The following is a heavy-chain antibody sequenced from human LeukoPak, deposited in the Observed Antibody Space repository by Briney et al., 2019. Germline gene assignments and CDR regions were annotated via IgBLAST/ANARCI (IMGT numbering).Heavy chain of an antibody. Sequence: PGGSLRLSCAASGFAFSSYNMNWVRQAPGKGLEWVSSISSSSSYIYYADSVKGRFTISRDNAKNSLYLQMNSLRAEDTAVYYCARGRSGYSYGPDYWGQGTLVTVSS. CDR2: ISSSSSYI. CDR3: ARGRSGYSYGPDY. D-gene: IGHD5-18*01. CDR1: GFAFSSYN. V-gene: IGHV3-21*03. J-gene: IGHJ4*02.